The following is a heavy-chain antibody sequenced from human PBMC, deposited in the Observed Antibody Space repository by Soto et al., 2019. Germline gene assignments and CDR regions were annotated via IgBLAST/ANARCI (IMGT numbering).Heavy chain of an antibody. D-gene: IGHD2-2*01. J-gene: IGHJ4*02. Sequence: GGSLRLSCAASGFTFSSYAMSWVRQAPGKGLEWVSAISGSGGSTYYADSVKGRFTISRDNSKNTLYLQMNSLRAEDTAVYYCAKFISGAVVPAAMFVVYWGQGTLVTVSS. CDR3: AKFISGAVVPAAMFVVY. V-gene: IGHV3-23*01. CDR2: ISGSGGST. CDR1: GFTFSSYA.